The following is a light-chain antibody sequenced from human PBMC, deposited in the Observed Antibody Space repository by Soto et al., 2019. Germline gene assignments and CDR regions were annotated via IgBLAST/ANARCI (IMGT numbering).Light chain of an antibody. CDR3: QQYTAYPWT. V-gene: IGKV1-9*01. CDR2: AAS. Sequence: DIQMTQSPSTLSASVVDTVTITCRASQGISSYLAWYQQKPGKAPKLLIYAASTLQSGVPSRFSGSGSGTDFTLTISSLQPEDFATYYCQQYTAYPWTFGQGTKVDI. CDR1: QGISSY. J-gene: IGKJ1*01.